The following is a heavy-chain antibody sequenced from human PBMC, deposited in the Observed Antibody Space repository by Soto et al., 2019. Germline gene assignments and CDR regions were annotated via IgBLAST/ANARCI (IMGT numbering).Heavy chain of an antibody. CDR3: ARALREGLPIYSFDS. Sequence: QVTLKESGPVLVKPTETLTLTCTVSGFSLSKARMGVSWIRQPPGKALEWLAHIFWNDERSYNTSLKSRLTIARDTSKSQVLLTMTNVDPVDTGTYFCARALREGLPIYSFDSWGQGTLVTVSS. J-gene: IGHJ4*02. CDR1: GFSLSKARMG. CDR2: IFWNDER. D-gene: IGHD1-26*01. V-gene: IGHV2-26*01.